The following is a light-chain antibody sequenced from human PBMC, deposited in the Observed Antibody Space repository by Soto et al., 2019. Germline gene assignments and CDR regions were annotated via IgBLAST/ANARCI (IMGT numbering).Light chain of an antibody. CDR1: QSVSSY. CDR3: QQRSNWPT. Sequence: EIVLTQSPATLSLSPGERATLSCRASQSVSSYLAWYQQKPGQAPRLLIYDASNRATGIPARFSGSGSGTDFTRTISSLEPEDFAVYYCQQRSNWPTFGGGTKVEI. CDR2: DAS. V-gene: IGKV3-11*01. J-gene: IGKJ4*01.